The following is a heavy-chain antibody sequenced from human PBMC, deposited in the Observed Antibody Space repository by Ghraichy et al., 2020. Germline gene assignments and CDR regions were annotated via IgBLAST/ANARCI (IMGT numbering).Heavy chain of an antibody. V-gene: IGHV3-53*01. CDR3: ARGQGGWYFYFDY. J-gene: IGHJ4*02. Sequence: GGSLRLSCAASGFTVSSNYMSWVRQAPGKGLEWVSVIYSGGSTYYADSVKGRFTISRDNSKNTLYLQMNSLRAEDTAVYYCARGQGGWYFYFDYWGQGTLVTVSS. CDR1: GFTVSSNY. D-gene: IGHD6-19*01. CDR2: IYSGGST.